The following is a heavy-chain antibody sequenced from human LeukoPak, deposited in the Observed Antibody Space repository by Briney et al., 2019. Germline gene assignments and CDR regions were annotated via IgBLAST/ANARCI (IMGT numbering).Heavy chain of an antibody. J-gene: IGHJ6*02. V-gene: IGHV4-34*01. CDR2: INHSGST. Sequence: SETLSLTCAVYGGSFSGYYWSWIRQPPGKGLEWIGEINHSGSTNYNPSLKSRVTISVDTSKNQFSLKLSSVTAADTAVYYCARTPDYGDGFMGVWGQGTTVTVSS. CDR3: ARTPDYGDGFMGV. CDR1: GGSFSGYY. D-gene: IGHD4-17*01.